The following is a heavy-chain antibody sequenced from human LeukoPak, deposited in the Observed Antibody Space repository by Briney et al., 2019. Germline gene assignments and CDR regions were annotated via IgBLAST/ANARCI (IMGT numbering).Heavy chain of an antibody. CDR3: AKDIGTTPRSWFDP. CDR1: GFTFDDYA. V-gene: IGHV3-9*01. D-gene: IGHD2-15*01. Sequence: PGGSLRLSCAASGFTFDDYAMHWVRQAPGKGLEWVSGISWNSGSIGYADSVKGRFTISRGNAKNSLYLQMNSLRAEDTALYYCAKDIGTTPRSWFDPWGQGTLVTVSS. CDR2: ISWNSGSI. J-gene: IGHJ5*02.